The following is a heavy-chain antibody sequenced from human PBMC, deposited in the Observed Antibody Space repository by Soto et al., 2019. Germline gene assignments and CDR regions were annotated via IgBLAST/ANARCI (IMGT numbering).Heavy chain of an antibody. CDR3: ARRTSGWDFDS. V-gene: IGHV3-23*01. D-gene: IGHD6-19*01. CDR2: ITGSGDST. Sequence: EVQLLESGGGLVRPGGSLRLSCAASGFTFSSYAMSWVRQAPGKGLEWVSVITGSGDSTYYADSVKGRLTIARANADNSLYRHMIGRSAEDTAVYSWARRTSGWDFDSGGQGALVTVSS. CDR1: GFTFSSYA. J-gene: IGHJ4*02.